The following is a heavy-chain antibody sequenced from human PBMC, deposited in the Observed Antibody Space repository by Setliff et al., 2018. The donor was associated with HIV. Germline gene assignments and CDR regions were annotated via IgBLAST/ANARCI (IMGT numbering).Heavy chain of an antibody. CDR2: LTTTKSYV. CDR3: ARGRGGEPGYAMYFDL. D-gene: IGHD3-10*01. V-gene: IGHV3-21*06. J-gene: IGHJ3*01. Sequence: LRLSCAASGFTFNDYNMNWVRQAPGKGLEWVSSLTTTKSYVHCADSVKGRFTISRDTAKNSLYLQMNSLGVEETALYFYARGRGGEPGYAMYFDLWGQATMVTF. CDR1: GFTFNDYN.